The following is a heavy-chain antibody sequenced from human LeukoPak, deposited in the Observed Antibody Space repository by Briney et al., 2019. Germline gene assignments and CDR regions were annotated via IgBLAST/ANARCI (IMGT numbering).Heavy chain of an antibody. D-gene: IGHD5-12*01. CDR2: ISWNSGSI. Sequence: GGSLRLSCAASGFTFDDYAMHWVRQAPGKGLEWASGISWNSGSIGYADSVKGRFTISRDNAKNSLYLQMNSLRAEDTALYYCAKDNMGGGNSGYDKGGFDYWAREPWSPSPQ. V-gene: IGHV3-9*01. CDR1: GFTFDDYA. CDR3: AKDNMGGGNSGYDKGGFDY. J-gene: IGHJ4*02.